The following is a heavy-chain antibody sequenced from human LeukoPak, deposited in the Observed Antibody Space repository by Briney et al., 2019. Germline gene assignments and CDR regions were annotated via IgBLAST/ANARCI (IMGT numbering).Heavy chain of an antibody. J-gene: IGHJ3*02. V-gene: IGHV4-59*01. CDR1: AGSISSYY. CDR2: IYYSGST. CDR3: ARVLSSGWYGAFDI. D-gene: IGHD6-19*01. Sequence: SETLSLTCPVSAGSISSYYWSWIRQPPGKGREWIGYIYYSGSTNYNPSLKSRVTISVDTSKNQFSLKLSSVTAADTAVYYCARVLSSGWYGAFDIWGQGTMVTVSS.